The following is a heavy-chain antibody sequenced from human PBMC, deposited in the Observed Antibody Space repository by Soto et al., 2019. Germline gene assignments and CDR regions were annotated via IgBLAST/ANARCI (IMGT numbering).Heavy chain of an antibody. V-gene: IGHV4-59*08. CDR3: ARHEGTFDP. Sequence: QVQLQESGPGLVRPSETLSLTCTVSGGSISSSYWSWVRQPPGKGLEWIGYIYYSGSTNYNPSLKSRVSRSLDTSKNQFSLKLSSVTAADTAVYYCARHEGTFDPWCQGTLVTVSS. J-gene: IGHJ5*02. CDR1: GGSISSSY. D-gene: IGHD1-1*01. CDR2: IYYSGST.